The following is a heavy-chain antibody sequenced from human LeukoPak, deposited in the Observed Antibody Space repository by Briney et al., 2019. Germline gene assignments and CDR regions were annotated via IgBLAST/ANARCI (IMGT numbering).Heavy chain of an antibody. Sequence: SVKVSCKASGGIFSSYAISWVRQAPGQGLEWMGGIIPIFGTANYAQKFQGRVTITTDESTSTAYMELSSLRSEDTAVYYCARYYYDSSGYYYYFDYWGQGTLVTVSS. CDR2: IIPIFGTA. J-gene: IGHJ4*02. CDR1: GGIFSSYA. CDR3: ARYYYDSSGYYYYFDY. V-gene: IGHV1-69*05. D-gene: IGHD3-22*01.